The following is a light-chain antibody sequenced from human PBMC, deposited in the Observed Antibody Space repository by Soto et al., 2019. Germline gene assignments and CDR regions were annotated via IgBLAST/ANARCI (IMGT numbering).Light chain of an antibody. CDR3: QQYELT. CDR2: DAS. V-gene: IGKV1-5*01. CDR1: QSISSW. Sequence: DIQMTQSPSTLSASVGDRVTITCRASQSISSWLAWYQQKPGKAPKLLIYDASSLESGVPSRFSGSGSGTEFTLTISSLQPDDFATYYCQQYELTFGGGTKVDIK. J-gene: IGKJ4*01.